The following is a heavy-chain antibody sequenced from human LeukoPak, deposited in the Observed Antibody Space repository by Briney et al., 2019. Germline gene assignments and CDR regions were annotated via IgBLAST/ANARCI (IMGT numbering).Heavy chain of an antibody. D-gene: IGHD3-3*01. CDR3: AKGLREYDFWSGYAT. CDR1: GFTSTDYA. Sequence: GGSLRLSCAASGFTSTDYAMNWVRQAPGKGLEWVSVLIGSSGSTDYADSVKGRFTISRDNSKNTLFLQMNSLRAEDTALYYCAKGLREYDFWSGYATWGQGTLVTVSS. J-gene: IGHJ5*02. CDR2: LIGSSGST. V-gene: IGHV3-23*01.